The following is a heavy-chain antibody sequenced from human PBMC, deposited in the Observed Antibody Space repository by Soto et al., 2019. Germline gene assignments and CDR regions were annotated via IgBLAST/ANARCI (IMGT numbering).Heavy chain of an antibody. CDR3: AIGRIVVVAATVWFDP. J-gene: IGHJ5*02. D-gene: IGHD2-15*01. CDR1: GGSISSSSYY. V-gene: IGHV4-39*01. Sequence: PSETLSLTCTVSGGSISSSSYYWGWIRQPPGKGLEWIGSIYYSGSTYYNPSLKSRVTISVDTSKNQFSLKLSSVTAADTAVYYCAIGRIVVVAATVWFDPWGQGTLVTVSS. CDR2: IYYSGST.